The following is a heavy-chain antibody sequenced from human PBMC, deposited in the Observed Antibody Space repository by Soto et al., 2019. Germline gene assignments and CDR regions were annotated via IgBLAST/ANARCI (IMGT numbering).Heavy chain of an antibody. D-gene: IGHD3-9*01. CDR2: ISGSGGST. CDR1: GFTFSSYA. Sequence: GGSLRLSCAASGFTFSSYAMSWVRQAPGKGLEWVSAISGSGGSTYYAYSVKGRFTISRDNSKNTLYLQMNSLGAEDTALYYCAKGELRYFDSAGIGFDPWGQGTLVTVSS. CDR3: AKGELRYFDSAGIGFDP. V-gene: IGHV3-23*01. J-gene: IGHJ5*02.